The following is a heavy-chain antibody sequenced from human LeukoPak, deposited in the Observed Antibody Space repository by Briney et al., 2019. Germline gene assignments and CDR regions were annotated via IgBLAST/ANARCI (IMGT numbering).Heavy chain of an antibody. CDR3: ARLDYGGNLPERNWFDP. J-gene: IGHJ5*02. D-gene: IGHD4-23*01. V-gene: IGHV4-34*01. Sequence: PSETLSLTCAVYGGSFSGYYWSWIRQPPGKGLEWIGEINHSGSTNYNPSLKSRVTISVDTSKNQFSLKLSSVTAADTAVYYCARLDYGGNLPERNWFDPWGQGTLVTVSS. CDR2: INHSGST. CDR1: GGSFSGYY.